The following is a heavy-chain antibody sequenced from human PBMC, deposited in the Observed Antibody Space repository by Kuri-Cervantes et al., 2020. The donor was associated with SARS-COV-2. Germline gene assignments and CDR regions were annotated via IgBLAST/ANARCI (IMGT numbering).Heavy chain of an antibody. J-gene: IGHJ6*03. CDR1: GFTLKSYT. CDR3: ARSRGGYYDILTGYPIGDYYMDV. CDR2: MSGSGSYI. D-gene: IGHD3-9*01. V-gene: IGHV3-21*01. Sequence: ETLSLTCGASGFTLKSYTMNWVRQAPGKALQWISSMSGSGSYIYYADSLRGRFTISRDDAKNSLYLQIDSLRAEDTAVYYCARSRGGYYDILTGYPIGDYYMDVWGKGTTVTVSS.